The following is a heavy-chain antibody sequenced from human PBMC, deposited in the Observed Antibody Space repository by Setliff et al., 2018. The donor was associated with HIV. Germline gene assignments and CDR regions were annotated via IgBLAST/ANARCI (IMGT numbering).Heavy chain of an antibody. CDR3: ASLDGWESPYIYYYYMDV. Sequence: PSETLSLTCTVSGGSISTSRYYWGRIRQPPGKGLEWIGSINYRGNTYYNPSLKSRAAISVDTSKNQISLKLSSVTAADTAVYYCASLDGWESPYIYYYYMDVWGKGTAVTVSS. D-gene: IGHD3-10*01. J-gene: IGHJ6*03. V-gene: IGHV4-39*01. CDR1: GGSISTSRYY. CDR2: INYRGNT.